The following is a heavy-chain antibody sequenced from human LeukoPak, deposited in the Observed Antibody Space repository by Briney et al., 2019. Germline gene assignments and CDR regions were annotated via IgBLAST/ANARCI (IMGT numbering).Heavy chain of an antibody. V-gene: IGHV4-34*01. CDR3: ARGGAYCSSTSCYDPSEAWFDP. CDR1: GGSFSGYY. CDR2: INHSGST. J-gene: IGHJ5*02. Sequence: SETLSLTCAVYGGSFSGYYWSWIRQPPGKGLEWIGEINHSGSTNYNPSLKSRVTISVDTSKNQFSLKLSSVTDADTAVYYCARGGAYCSSTSCYDPSEAWFDPWGQGTLVTVSS. D-gene: IGHD2-2*01.